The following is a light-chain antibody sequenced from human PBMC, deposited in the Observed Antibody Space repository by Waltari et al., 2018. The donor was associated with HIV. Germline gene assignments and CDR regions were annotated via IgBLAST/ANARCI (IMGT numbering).Light chain of an antibody. CDR1: NNGDKH. Sequence: YVLTQPPSVSVAPGKTATLTCGGNNNGDKHVHWYQQKSGQAPVLVIYDDKLRPSGIPARISGSNSGGTATLTISGVEVGDEAEYYCQVFENSRDQAFGTGTKVTVL. CDR3: QVFENSRDQA. J-gene: IGLJ1*01. CDR2: DDK. V-gene: IGLV3-21*01.